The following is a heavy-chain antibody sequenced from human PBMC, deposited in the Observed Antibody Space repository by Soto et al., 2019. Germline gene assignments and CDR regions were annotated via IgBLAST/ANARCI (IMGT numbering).Heavy chain of an antibody. J-gene: IGHJ3*02. CDR1: GYTYTSYD. V-gene: IGHV1-8*01. D-gene: IGHD6-19*01. CDR2: MNPNSGNT. CDR3: ARTQWLNTEDAFDI. Sequence: ASVKVSCKASGYTYTSYDMNWVRQATGQGLEWMGWMNPNSGNTGYAQKFQGRVTMTRNTSISTAYMELSSLRSEDTAVYYCARTQWLNTEDAFDIWGQGTMVTVSS.